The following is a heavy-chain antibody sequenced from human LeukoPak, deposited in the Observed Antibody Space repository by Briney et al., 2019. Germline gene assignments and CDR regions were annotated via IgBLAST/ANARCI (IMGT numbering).Heavy chain of an antibody. CDR3: ARSRPQYYDSWSGYYYFDY. V-gene: IGHV3-7*01. CDR2: IKQDGSEK. D-gene: IGHD3-3*01. CDR1: GFTFSSYW. Sequence: GGSLRLSCAASGFTFSSYWMSWVRQAPGKGLEWVANIKQDGSEKYYVDSVKGRFTISRDNAKNSLYLQMNSLRAEDTAVYYCARSRPQYYDSWSGYYYFDYWGQGTLVTVSS. J-gene: IGHJ4*02.